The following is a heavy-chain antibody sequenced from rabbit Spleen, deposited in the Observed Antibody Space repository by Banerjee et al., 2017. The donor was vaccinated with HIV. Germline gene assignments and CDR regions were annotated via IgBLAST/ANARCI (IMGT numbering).Heavy chain of an antibody. V-gene: IGHV1S45*01. CDR2: INTATGKS. J-gene: IGHJ4*01. Sequence: QEQLVESGGGLVQPGGSLKLPCKASGFSFSDRDVMCWVRQAPGKGLEWIGCINTATGKSVYASWATGRFTFSRTSSTTVTLQMTSLTAADTAAYFCARDLVAVIGWNFNLWGPGTLVTVS. CDR3: ARDLVAVIGWNFNL. CDR1: GFSFSDRDV. D-gene: IGHD1-1*01.